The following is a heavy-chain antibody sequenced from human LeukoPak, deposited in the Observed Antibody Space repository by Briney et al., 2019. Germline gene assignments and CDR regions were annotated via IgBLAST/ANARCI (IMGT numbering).Heavy chain of an antibody. CDR3: VRGYYDSRGDSNPFDI. D-gene: IGHD3-22*01. Sequence: SETLSLTCTVSGDSISSSYWSWIRQPPGKGLEWIGYIHHSGRTNYKPPLKSRVTIFVDTSNNQFSLRLTSLIAADTAMYYCVRGYYDSRGDSNPFDIWGQGTMVTVSS. J-gene: IGHJ3*02. CDR2: IHHSGRT. V-gene: IGHV4-59*03. CDR1: GDSISSSY.